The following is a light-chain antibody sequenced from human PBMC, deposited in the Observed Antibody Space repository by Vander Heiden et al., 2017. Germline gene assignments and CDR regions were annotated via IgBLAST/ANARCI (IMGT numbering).Light chain of an antibody. CDR1: QSVSSSY. J-gene: IGKJ1*01. CDR2: GAS. CDR3: QQYGSSPWT. Sequence: EIVLTQSPGTLSLSPGERATLSCRASQSVSSSYLAWYQQTPGRAPRLLIYGASRRATGIPDRFSGSGSGTDFTLTIRRLEPEDFAVYYCQQYGSSPWTFGQGTKVEIK. V-gene: IGKV3-20*01.